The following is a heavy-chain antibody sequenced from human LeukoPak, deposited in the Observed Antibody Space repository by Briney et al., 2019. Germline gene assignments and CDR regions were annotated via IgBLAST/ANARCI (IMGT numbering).Heavy chain of an antibody. CDR1: RFTFSSYG. CDR3: AKEDARWGYFDY. D-gene: IGHD3-16*01. CDR2: IRYVGNNQ. V-gene: IGHV3-30*02. Sequence: PGGSLRLSCAASRFTFSSYGMHWVRQAPGKGLEWVAFIRYVGNNQYYADSVKGRFTISRDNSKNTLYLQMNSLRTEDTAVYYCAKEDARWGYFDYWGQGTLVTVSS. J-gene: IGHJ4*02.